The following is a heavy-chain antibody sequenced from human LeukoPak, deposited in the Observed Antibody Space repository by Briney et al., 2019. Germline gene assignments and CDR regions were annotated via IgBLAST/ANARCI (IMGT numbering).Heavy chain of an antibody. Sequence: ASVKVSCKASGYTFTSYAMNWVRQAPGQGLEWMGWINTNTGNPTYAQGFTGRFVFSLDTSVSTAYLQISSLKAEDTAVYYCARVVAAAQYYYGMDVWGQGTTVAVSS. CDR2: INTNTGNP. D-gene: IGHD6-13*01. CDR3: ARVVAAAQYYYGMDV. CDR1: GYTFTSYA. V-gene: IGHV7-4-1*02. J-gene: IGHJ6*02.